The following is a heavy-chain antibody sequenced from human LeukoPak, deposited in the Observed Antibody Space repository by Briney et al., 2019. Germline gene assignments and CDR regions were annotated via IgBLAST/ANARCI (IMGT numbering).Heavy chain of an antibody. D-gene: IGHD1-1*01. CDR3: TRGRVEEPGYFQH. V-gene: IGHV4-4*07. Sequence: SETLSLTCAVSGGSISSYYWSWIRQPAGKGLEWIGRIYTSGSTNYNPSLKSRVTMSVDTSKNQFSLKLSSVTAADTAVYYCTRGRVEEPGYFQHWGQGTLVTVSS. CDR1: GGSISSYY. J-gene: IGHJ1*01. CDR2: IYTSGST.